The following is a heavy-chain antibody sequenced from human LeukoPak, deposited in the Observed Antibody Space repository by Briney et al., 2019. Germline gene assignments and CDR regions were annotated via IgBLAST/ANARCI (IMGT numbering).Heavy chain of an antibody. CDR1: GGSISSSSYY. CDR2: IYYSGST. D-gene: IGHD2-2*01. Sequence: SETLSLTCTVSGGSISSSSYYWGWIRQPPGKGLEWIGSIYYSGSTYYNPSLKNRVTIFVDTSKNQFSLKLSSVTAADTAVYYCASLPYIVVVPAAIAGGEFDPWGQGTLVTVSS. J-gene: IGHJ5*02. CDR3: ASLPYIVVVPAAIAGGEFDP. V-gene: IGHV4-39*01.